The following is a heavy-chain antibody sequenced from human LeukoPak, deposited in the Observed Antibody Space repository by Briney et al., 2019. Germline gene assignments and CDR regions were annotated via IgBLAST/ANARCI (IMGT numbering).Heavy chain of an antibody. CDR1: GYTFTSYG. CDR2: ISAYNGNT. Sequence: GASVKVSCKASGYTFTSYGISWVRQAPGQGLEWMGWISAYNGNTNYAQKLQGRVTMTTDTSTSTAYMELRSLRSDDTAVYYCATQYDYDRSAYYLRAFDLWGQGTKVTVSS. J-gene: IGHJ3*01. CDR3: ATQYDYDRSAYYLRAFDL. D-gene: IGHD3-22*01. V-gene: IGHV1-18*01.